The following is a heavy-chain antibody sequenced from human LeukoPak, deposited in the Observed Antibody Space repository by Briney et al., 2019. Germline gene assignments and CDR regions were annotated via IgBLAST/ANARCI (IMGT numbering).Heavy chain of an antibody. CDR3: ATLRGDFDY. CDR1: GFSVSSNY. V-gene: IGHV3-53*01. CDR2: IYSGGNT. Sequence: GGSLRLSCAASGFSVSSNYMSWVRQAPGKGLEWVTVIYSGGNTYYTDSVKGRFTISRDNSKNTLYLQMNSLRAEDTAVYYCATLRGDFDYWGQGTLVTVSS. J-gene: IGHJ4*02.